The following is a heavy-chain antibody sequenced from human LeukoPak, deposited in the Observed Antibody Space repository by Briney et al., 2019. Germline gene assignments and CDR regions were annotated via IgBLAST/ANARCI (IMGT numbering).Heavy chain of an antibody. CDR1: GFTFSSYG. D-gene: IGHD3-16*02. CDR3: ARVKVDYDYVWGSYRYSYYFDY. V-gene: IGHV3-30*02. Sequence: PGGSLRLSCAASGFTFSSYGMHWVRQAPGKGLEWVAFIRYDGSNKYYADSVKGRFTISRDNAKNSLYLQMKSLRAEDTAVYYCARVKVDYDYVWGSYRYSYYFDYWGQGTLVTVSS. J-gene: IGHJ4*02. CDR2: IRYDGSNK.